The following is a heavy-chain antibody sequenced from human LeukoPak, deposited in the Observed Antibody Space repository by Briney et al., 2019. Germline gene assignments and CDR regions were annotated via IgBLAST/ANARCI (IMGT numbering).Heavy chain of an antibody. CDR1: GFTFDDYA. V-gene: IGHV3-9*01. CDR3: AKDRAATYYYGMDV. CDR2: VTWNSNAR. D-gene: IGHD1-26*01. Sequence: GGSLRLSCAASGFTFDDYALHWVRQAPGKGLEWVAGVTWNSNARGYADSVKGRFTITRDNAKNSLYLQMNSLRAEDTALYYCAKDRAATYYYGMDVWGQGTTVTVS. J-gene: IGHJ6*02.